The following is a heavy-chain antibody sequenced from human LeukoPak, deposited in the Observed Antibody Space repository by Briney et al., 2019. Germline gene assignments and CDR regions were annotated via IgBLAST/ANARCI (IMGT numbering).Heavy chain of an antibody. CDR2: IKQDGSEK. Sequence: PGGSLRLSCAASGFTFSSYWMSWVRQAPGKGLERVATIKQDGSEKYYVDAVKGRFTISRDNAKNSLYLQMNSLRAEDTAVYYCASVGYCTNGVCCHFDYWGQGTLVTVSS. D-gene: IGHD2-8*01. CDR3: ASVGYCTNGVCCHFDY. CDR1: GFTFSSYW. J-gene: IGHJ4*02. V-gene: IGHV3-7*01.